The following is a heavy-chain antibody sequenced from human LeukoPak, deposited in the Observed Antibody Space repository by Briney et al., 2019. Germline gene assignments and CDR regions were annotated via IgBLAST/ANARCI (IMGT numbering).Heavy chain of an antibody. V-gene: IGHV3-7*03. J-gene: IGHJ4*02. CDR3: ARDDYSNPLWDY. Sequence: PGGSLRLSCAASGFTFSSHWMTWVRQAPGKGLEWVANINQDGSERYYVDSVKGRFTISRDNAKNSLYLQMNSLRAEDTALYYCARDDYSNPLWDYWGQGTLVTVSS. CDR1: GFTFSSHW. CDR2: INQDGSER. D-gene: IGHD4-11*01.